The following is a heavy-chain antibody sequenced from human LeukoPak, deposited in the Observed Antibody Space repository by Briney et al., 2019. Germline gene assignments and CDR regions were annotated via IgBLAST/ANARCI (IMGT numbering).Heavy chain of an antibody. CDR3: ARGGYSSPWATLHY. CDR2: VYIGGTT. CDR1: GFSFTSYA. V-gene: IGHV3-53*01. D-gene: IGHD6-19*01. J-gene: IGHJ4*02. Sequence: GGSLRLSCAASGFSFTSYAMSWVRQAPGKGLEWVSVVYIGGTTYYADSVKGRFTISRDNSKNTVYLQMNSLRADDTAVYYCARGGYSSPWATLHYWGQGTLVTVSS.